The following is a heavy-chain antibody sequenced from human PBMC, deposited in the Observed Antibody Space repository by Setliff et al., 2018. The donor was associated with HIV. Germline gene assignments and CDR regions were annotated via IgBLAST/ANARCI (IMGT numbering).Heavy chain of an antibody. CDR3: ARGAALTMVRGVSDSGLDS. CDR1: GYTFTSYA. V-gene: IGHV1-3*01. D-gene: IGHD3-10*01. Sequence: GASVKVSCKASGYTFTSYAIHWMRQAPGQRLEWMGWINAGNGNTKFSQKFQGRVTMTRDFSIDTAYMELSSLTSEDTGVYYCARGAALTMVRGVSDSGLDSWGQGTMVTVSS. CDR2: INAGNGNT. J-gene: IGHJ5*01.